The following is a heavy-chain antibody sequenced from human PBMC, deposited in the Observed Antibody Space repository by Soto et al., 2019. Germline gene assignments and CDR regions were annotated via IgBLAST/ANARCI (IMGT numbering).Heavy chain of an antibody. J-gene: IGHJ4*02. V-gene: IGHV3-11*01. CDR1: GFTFSDYY. D-gene: IGHD2-21*01. CDR3: ARDVVPHFDY. CDR2: ISSSGDSI. Sequence: GGSLRLSCAASGFTFSDYYMSWIRQAPGKGLEWLSYISSSGDSIYYADSVKGRFTISRDNAKNSLYLQMNNLRAEDTAVYYCARDVVPHFDYWGQGTLVTVSS.